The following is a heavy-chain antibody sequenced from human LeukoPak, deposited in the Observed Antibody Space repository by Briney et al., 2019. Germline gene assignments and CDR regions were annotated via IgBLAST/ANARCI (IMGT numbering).Heavy chain of an antibody. CDR1: GFTFDDYA. V-gene: IGHV3-9*03. Sequence: PGRSLRLSCAASGFTFDDYAMHWVRQAPGKGLEWVSGISWNSGSIGYADSVKGRFTISRDNAKNSLYLQMNSLRAEDMALYYCAKGGYSGSYSGVIDYWGQGTLVTVSS. D-gene: IGHD1-26*01. CDR3: AKGGYSGSYSGVIDY. J-gene: IGHJ4*02. CDR2: ISWNSGSI.